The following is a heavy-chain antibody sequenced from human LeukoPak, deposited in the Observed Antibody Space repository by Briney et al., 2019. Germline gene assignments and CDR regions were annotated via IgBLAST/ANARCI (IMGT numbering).Heavy chain of an antibody. CDR1: GGSFSGYY. CDR2: IYTSGST. Sequence: SETLSLTCAVYGGSFSGYYWSWIRQPPGKGLEWIGRIYTSGSTNYNASLKSRVSMSVDTSKNQFSLKLSSVTAADTAVFYCARENSGSYREFDYWGQGTLVTVSS. V-gene: IGHV4-4*07. CDR3: ARENSGSYREFDY. J-gene: IGHJ4*02. D-gene: IGHD1-26*01.